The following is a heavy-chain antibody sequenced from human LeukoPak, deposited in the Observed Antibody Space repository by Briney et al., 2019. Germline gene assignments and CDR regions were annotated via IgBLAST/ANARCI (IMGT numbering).Heavy chain of an antibody. V-gene: IGHV4-34*01. CDR1: GGSFSGYY. J-gene: IGHJ5*02. Sequence: PSETLSLTCAVYGGSFSGYYWSWIRQPPGKGLEWIGEINHSGSTNYNPSLKSRVTISVDTSKNQFSLKLSSVTAADTAVYYCARRGSHYGGTPWGQGTLVTVSS. CDR2: INHSGST. D-gene: IGHD4-17*01. CDR3: ARRGSHYGGTP.